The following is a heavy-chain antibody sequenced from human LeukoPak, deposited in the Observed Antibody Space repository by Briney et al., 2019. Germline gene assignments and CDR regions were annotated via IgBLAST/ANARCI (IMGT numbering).Heavy chain of an antibody. D-gene: IGHD3-22*01. V-gene: IGHV3-33*08. CDR1: GFTFSSYA. Sequence: PGGSLRLSCAASGFTFSSYAMSWVRQAPGKGLEWVAVIWYDGSNKYYADSVKGRFTISRDNSKNTLYLQMNSLRAEDTAVYYCARDPYDRTPLGAFDIWGQGTMVTVSS. CDR3: ARDPYDRTPLGAFDI. CDR2: IWYDGSNK. J-gene: IGHJ3*02.